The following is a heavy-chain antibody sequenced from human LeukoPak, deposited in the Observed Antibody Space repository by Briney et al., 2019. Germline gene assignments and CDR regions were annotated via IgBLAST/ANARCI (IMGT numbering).Heavy chain of an antibody. CDR3: AKDRRNIAARPYYFDY. Sequence: PGGSLRLSCAASGFTFSSYGMHWVRQAPGKGLEWVAFIRYDGSNKYYADSVKGRFTISRDNSKNTLYLQMNSLRAEDTAVYYCAKDRRNIAARPYYFDYWGPGTLVTVSS. J-gene: IGHJ4*02. CDR1: GFTFSSYG. V-gene: IGHV3-30*02. CDR2: IRYDGSNK. D-gene: IGHD6-6*01.